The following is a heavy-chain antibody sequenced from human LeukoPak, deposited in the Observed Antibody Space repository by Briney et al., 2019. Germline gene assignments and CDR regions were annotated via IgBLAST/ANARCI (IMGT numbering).Heavy chain of an antibody. Sequence: GRSLRLSCAASGFTFSSYGMHWVRQAPGKGLEWVAVIWYDGSNKYNADSVKGRFTISRDNSKNTLYLQMNSLRAEDTAVYYCARDPYPGPYYFDYWGQGTLVTV. CDR1: GFTFSSYG. V-gene: IGHV3-33*01. CDR3: ARDPYPGPYYFDY. J-gene: IGHJ4*02. CDR2: IWYDGSNK. D-gene: IGHD2-2*01.